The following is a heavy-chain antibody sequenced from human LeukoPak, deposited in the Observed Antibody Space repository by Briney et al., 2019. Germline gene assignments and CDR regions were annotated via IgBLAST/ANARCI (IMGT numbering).Heavy chain of an antibody. Sequence: GGSLRLSCAASGFTFSVAAMTWARQAPGKGLEWVSLIGAGGESTYYADSVKGRFTISRDNSKNTLSLQMNSLRVEDTAMYFCAKDIQLSTWGLGTMVTVSS. V-gene: IGHV3-23*01. J-gene: IGHJ3*01. CDR1: GFTFSVAA. CDR2: IGAGGEST. D-gene: IGHD5-24*01. CDR3: AKDIQLST.